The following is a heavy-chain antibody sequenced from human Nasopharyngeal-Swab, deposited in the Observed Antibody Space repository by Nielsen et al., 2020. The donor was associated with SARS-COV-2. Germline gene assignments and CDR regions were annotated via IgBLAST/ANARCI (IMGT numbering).Heavy chain of an antibody. V-gene: IGHV1-3*01. J-gene: IGHJ4*02. Sequence: WVRQAPGQRLEWMGWINAGNGNTKYSQKFQGRVTITRDTSASTDYMELSSLRSEDTAVYYCASGGAGGVIVTYYFDYWGQGTLVTVSS. CDR3: ASGGAGGVIVTYYFDY. D-gene: IGHD3-16*02. CDR2: INAGNGNT.